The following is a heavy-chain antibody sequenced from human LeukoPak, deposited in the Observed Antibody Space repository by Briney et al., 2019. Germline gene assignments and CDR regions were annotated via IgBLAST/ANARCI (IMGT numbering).Heavy chain of an antibody. J-gene: IGHJ4*02. D-gene: IGHD2-15*01. CDR1: GGSISSYY. CDR3: AVAKGWESFDY. V-gene: IGHV4-59*01. CDR2: IYYSGST. Sequence: SETLSLTCTVSGGSISSYYWSWIRQPPGKGLEWIGYIYYSGSTNYNPSLKSRVTISVDTSKNQISLKLSSVTAADTAVYYCAVAKGWESFDYWGQGTLVTVSS.